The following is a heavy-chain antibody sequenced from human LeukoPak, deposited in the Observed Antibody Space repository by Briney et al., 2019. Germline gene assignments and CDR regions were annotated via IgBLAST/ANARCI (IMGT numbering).Heavy chain of an antibody. CDR2: IYHSGST. D-gene: IGHD3-22*01. V-gene: IGHV4-38-2*02. CDR3: ARRGYYDSSGLDY. Sequence: SETLSLTCTVSGYSVSSGYYWGWIRQSPGKGLEWIGSIYHSGSTYYSPSLKSRVTISVDTSKNQFSLELSSVTAADTAVYYCARRGYYDSSGLDYWGQGTLVTVSS. J-gene: IGHJ4*02. CDR1: GYSVSSGYY.